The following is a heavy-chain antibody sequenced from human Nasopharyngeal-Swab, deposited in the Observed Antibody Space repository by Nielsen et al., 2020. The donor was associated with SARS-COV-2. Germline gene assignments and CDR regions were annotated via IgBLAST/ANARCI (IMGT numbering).Heavy chain of an antibody. J-gene: IGHJ3*02. CDR2: INYSGST. Sequence: WSRQPPEEGLGWIGYINYSGSTEYNPSLKSRVTISADTPKNQFSLTVRAVTDADTAVYYCAKQLAAAGPPGAFDIWGQGTMVTVSS. CDR3: AKQLAAAGPPGAFDI. V-gene: IGHV4-39*01. D-gene: IGHD6-13*01.